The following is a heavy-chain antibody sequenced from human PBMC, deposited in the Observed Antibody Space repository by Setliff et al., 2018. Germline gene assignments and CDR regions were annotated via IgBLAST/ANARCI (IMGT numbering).Heavy chain of an antibody. CDR2: IYSSGST. J-gene: IGHJ4*02. CDR3: ARVTVAGTDY. V-gene: IGHV4-30-4*08. D-gene: IGHD6-19*01. Sequence: SETLSLTCTVSGGSISSGDYYWSWIRQPPGKGLEWIGYIYSSGSTYYNPSLKSRVTMSVDTSKNQFSLKLSPVTAADTAVYYCARVTVAGTDYWGQGTLVTVSS. CDR1: GGSISSGDYY.